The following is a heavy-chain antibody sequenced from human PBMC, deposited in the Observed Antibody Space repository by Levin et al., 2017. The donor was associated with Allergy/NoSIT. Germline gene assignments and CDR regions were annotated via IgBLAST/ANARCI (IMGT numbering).Heavy chain of an antibody. V-gene: IGHV3-15*01. D-gene: IGHD3-9*01. J-gene: IGHJ3*02. Sequence: GESLKISCAASGFTFSNAWMSWVRQAPGKGLEWVGRIKSKTDGGTTDYAAPVKGRFTISRDDSKNTLYLQMNSLKTEDTAVYYCTTDVITIFWPTSFDIWGQGTMVTVSS. CDR1: GFTFSNAW. CDR2: IKSKTDGGTT. CDR3: TTDVITIFWPTSFDI.